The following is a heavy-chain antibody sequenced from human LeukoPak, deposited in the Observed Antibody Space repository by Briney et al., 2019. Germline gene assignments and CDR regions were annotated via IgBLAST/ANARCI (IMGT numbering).Heavy chain of an antibody. Sequence: GGSLRHSCAASGFTFSNAWMSWVRQAPGKGLEWVGRIKSKTDGGTTDYAAPVKGRFTISRDDSKNTLYLQMNSLKTEDTAVYYCTTFVNYYGSGNSVDYWGQGTLVTVSS. CDR3: TTFVNYYGSGNSVDY. CDR2: IKSKTDGGTT. J-gene: IGHJ4*02. CDR1: GFTFSNAW. D-gene: IGHD3-10*01. V-gene: IGHV3-15*01.